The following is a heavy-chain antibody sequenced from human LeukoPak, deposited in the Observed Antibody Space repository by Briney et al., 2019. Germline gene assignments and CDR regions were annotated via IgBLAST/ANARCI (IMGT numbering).Heavy chain of an antibody. CDR2: ISANNNNT. CDR1: GYSFTTYG. J-gene: IGHJ5*02. V-gene: IGHV1-18*01. Sequence: ASVKVSCKASGYSFTTYGISWVRQAPGQGLEWMGWISANNNNTDNVQKLQGRVTMTTDTSTSTAYMELSSLRSEDTAVYYCARTPFTYYGSGSRPNWFDPWGQGTLVTVSS. D-gene: IGHD3-10*01. CDR3: ARTPFTYYGSGSRPNWFDP.